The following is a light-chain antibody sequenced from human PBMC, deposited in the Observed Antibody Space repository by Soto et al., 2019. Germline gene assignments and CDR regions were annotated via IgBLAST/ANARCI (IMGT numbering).Light chain of an antibody. Sequence: EIVLTQSPGTLSLSPGERATLSCRASQSVSNNYVAWYQQKPGQAPRLLIYGAASRATGIPDRFSGSGSGTDFTITISRLEPEDFAVYYCQQYGTTPRTFGQGTKVEV. V-gene: IGKV3-20*01. CDR1: QSVSNNY. J-gene: IGKJ1*01. CDR2: GAA. CDR3: QQYGTTPRT.